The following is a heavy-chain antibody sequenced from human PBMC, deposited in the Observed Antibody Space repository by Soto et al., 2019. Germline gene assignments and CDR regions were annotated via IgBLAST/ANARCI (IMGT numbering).Heavy chain of an antibody. V-gene: IGHV4-31*03. CDR2: IYYSGST. CDR1: GGSISSGGYY. CDR3: ARDSEAVAVSD. Sequence: KASETLSLTCTVSGGSISSGGYYWSWIRQHPGKGLEWIGYIYYSGSTYYNPSLKSRVTISVDTSKNQFSLKLSSVTAADTAVYYCARDSEAVAVSDWGQGTLVTVS. D-gene: IGHD6-19*01. J-gene: IGHJ4*02.